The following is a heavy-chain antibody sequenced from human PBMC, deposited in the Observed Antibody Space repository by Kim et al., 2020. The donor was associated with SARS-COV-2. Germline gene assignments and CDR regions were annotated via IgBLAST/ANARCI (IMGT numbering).Heavy chain of an antibody. D-gene: IGHD5-12*01. CDR1: GYSFTSHW. CDR3: ARRRGDGYNNWFDP. CDR2: IDPSDSST. Sequence: GESLKISCKGSGYSFTSHWITWVRQMPGEGLEWLGTIDPSDSSTHYSPSLQGHGTISVDKSISTAFLQGSSLKASDTAMYYCARRRGDGYNNWFDPWGQGTLVTVSS. J-gene: IGHJ5*02. V-gene: IGHV5-10-1*01.